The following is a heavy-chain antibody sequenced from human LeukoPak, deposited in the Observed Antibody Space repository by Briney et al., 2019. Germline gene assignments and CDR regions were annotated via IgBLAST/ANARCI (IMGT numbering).Heavy chain of an antibody. CDR3: ARDQDSSGWYYDY. V-gene: IGHV4-59*01. CDR2: IYYSGST. J-gene: IGHJ4*02. D-gene: IGHD6-19*01. CDR1: GGSISSYY. Sequence: PSETLSLTCTVSGGSISSYYWSWIRQPPGKGLEWIEYIYYSGSTNYNPSLKSRVTISVDTSKNQFSLKLSSVTAADTAVYYCARDQDSSGWYYDYWGQGTLVTVSS.